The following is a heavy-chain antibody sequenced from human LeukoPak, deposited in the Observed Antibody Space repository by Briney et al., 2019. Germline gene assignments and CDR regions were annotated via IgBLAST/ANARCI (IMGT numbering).Heavy chain of an antibody. CDR2: VYDSGNT. D-gene: IGHD6-6*01. V-gene: IGHV4-31*03. Sequence: TLSLTCTFSGTSISSGTYYWSCIRQHPGKSLEWIVYVYDSGNTYYNPSLKSRVTISVDTSKSQFSLKLISVTSADTAVYYCARELSGSSHFDYWGEGTLVTVSS. J-gene: IGHJ4*02. CDR1: GTSISSGTYY. CDR3: ARELSGSSHFDY.